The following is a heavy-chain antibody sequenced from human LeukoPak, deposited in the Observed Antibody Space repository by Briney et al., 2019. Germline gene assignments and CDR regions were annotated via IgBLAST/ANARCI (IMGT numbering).Heavy chain of an antibody. J-gene: IGHJ4*02. Sequence: SVKVSCKASGGTFSSYAISWVRQAPGQGLEWMGRIIPILGIANYAQKFQGRVTITANKSTSTAYMELSSLRSEDTAVYYCARATYYYDSSGHDYWGQGTLVTVSS. CDR3: ARATYYYDSSGHDY. D-gene: IGHD3-22*01. CDR1: GGTFSSYA. V-gene: IGHV1-69*04. CDR2: IIPILGIA.